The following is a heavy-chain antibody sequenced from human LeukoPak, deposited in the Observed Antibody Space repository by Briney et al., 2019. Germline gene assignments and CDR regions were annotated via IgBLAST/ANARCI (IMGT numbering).Heavy chain of an antibody. CDR2: IYYSGST. J-gene: IGHJ4*02. CDR1: GGSISSSSYY. D-gene: IGHD3-22*01. V-gene: IGHV4-39*07. CDR3: ARDYYDSSGYYYVLNYFDY. Sequence: SETLSLTCTVSGGSISSSSYYWGWIRQPPGKGLEWIGSIYYSGSTYYNPSLKSRVTISVDTSKNQFSLKLSSVTAADTAVYYCARDYYDSSGYYYVLNYFDYWGQGTLVTVSS.